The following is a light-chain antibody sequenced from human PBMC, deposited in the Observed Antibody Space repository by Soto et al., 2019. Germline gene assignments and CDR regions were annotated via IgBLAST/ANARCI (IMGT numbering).Light chain of an antibody. V-gene: IGKV1-5*03. CDR3: QHYNSYSEA. CDR2: KAS. CDR1: QTISSW. J-gene: IGKJ1*01. Sequence: DIQMTQSPSTLSGSVGDRVTITCRASQTISSWLAWYQQKPGKAPKLLIYKASTLKSRVPSRFSGSGSGTAFTLTISSLQPDDFATYYCQHYNSYSEAFGQGTKVELK.